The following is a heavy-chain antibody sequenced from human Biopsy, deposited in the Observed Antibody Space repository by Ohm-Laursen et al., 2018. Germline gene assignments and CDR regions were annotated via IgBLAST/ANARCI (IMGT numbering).Heavy chain of an antibody. CDR1: GFTFSSHS. Sequence: LRLSCAASGFTFSSHSMNWVRQAPGKGLEWISYISETSSHIYDADSVKGRFAVARDNAKNSLYLQLNSLRAEDTAVYYCARDSRRTAREGGMDVWGQGTTVTVSS. D-gene: IGHD6-6*01. V-gene: IGHV3-21*01. J-gene: IGHJ6*02. CDR3: ARDSRRTAREGGMDV. CDR2: ISETSSHI.